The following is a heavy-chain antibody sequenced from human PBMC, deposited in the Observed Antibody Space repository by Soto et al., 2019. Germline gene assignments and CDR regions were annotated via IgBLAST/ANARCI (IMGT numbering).Heavy chain of an antibody. CDR2: IIPIFDTA. D-gene: IGHD2-15*01. CDR1: GGTFSSYA. CDR3: ARDREGCSGGSCYRLRERPDV. Sequence: GASVKVSCKASGGTFSSYAISWVRQAPGQGLEWMGGIIPIFDTANYAQKFQGRVTITADESTRTAYMELSSLRSDDTAVYYCARDREGCSGGSCYRLRERPDVWGQGTTVTVSS. V-gene: IGHV1-69*13. J-gene: IGHJ6*02.